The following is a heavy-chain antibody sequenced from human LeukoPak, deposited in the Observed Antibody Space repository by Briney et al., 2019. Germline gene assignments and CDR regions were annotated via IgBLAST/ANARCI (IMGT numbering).Heavy chain of an antibody. CDR3: ARGKVTLWFGESTDYYGMDV. D-gene: IGHD3-10*01. CDR1: GYTFTSYG. V-gene: IGHV1-18*01. J-gene: IGHJ6*02. CDR2: ISAYNGNT. Sequence: GASVKVSCKASGYTFTSYGISWVRQAPGQGLEWMGWISAYNGNTNYAQKLQGRVTMTTDTSTSTAYMELRSLRSDDTAVYYCARGKVTLWFGESTDYYGMDVWGQGTTVTVSS.